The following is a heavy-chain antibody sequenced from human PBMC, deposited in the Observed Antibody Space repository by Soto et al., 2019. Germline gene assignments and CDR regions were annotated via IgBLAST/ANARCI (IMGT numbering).Heavy chain of an antibody. CDR3: ARGGSGYTWFNEF. V-gene: IGHV1-69*06. J-gene: IGHJ4*02. CDR2: IIPIFDSP. Sequence: QVQLVQSGAEVKKPGSSVRVSCKASGGSFSTYAFSWVRQAPGHGLEWMGGIIPIFDSPYYAQNFQGRVTIAADRSTSTVYMELSSLTPEDTAVYYCARGGSGYTWFNEFWGQGTLVTVSS. CDR1: GGSFSTYA. D-gene: IGHD3-22*01.